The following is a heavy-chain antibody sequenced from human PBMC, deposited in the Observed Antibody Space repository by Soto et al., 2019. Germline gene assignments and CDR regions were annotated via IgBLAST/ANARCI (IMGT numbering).Heavy chain of an antibody. J-gene: IGHJ4*02. D-gene: IGHD3-10*01. CDR3: AKRGVDTFGLSY. Sequence: EVQVVEFGGGLVQPGGSLRLSCAVSGFTFSSFWMHWVCQAPGEGMVWVSRINTDGSSTSYADSVKGRFTISRDNAKNSLYLQMNSLRVEATAMYYCAKRGVDTFGLSYWRQGTLVTVSS. CDR1: GFTFSSFW. V-gene: IGHV3-74*01. CDR2: INTDGSST.